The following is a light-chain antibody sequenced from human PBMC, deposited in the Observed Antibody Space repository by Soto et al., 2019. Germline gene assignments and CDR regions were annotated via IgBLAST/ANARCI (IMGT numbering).Light chain of an antibody. J-gene: IGKJ1*01. V-gene: IGKV3-11*01. CDR3: QQRSNWPWT. CDR1: QSVTVN. Sequence: EILLTQSPSTLSLSPGEGVTLSCRACQSVTVNSLAWYQQKPGQAPRLLIYAASNRATGIPARFSGSGSGTDFTLTISSLEPEDFAVYYCQQRSNWPWTFGQGTKVDIK. CDR2: AAS.